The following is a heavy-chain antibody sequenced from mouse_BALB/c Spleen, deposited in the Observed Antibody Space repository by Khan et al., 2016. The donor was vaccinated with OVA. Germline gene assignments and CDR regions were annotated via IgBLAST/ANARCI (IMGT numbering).Heavy chain of an antibody. CDR2: INPKNGVT. D-gene: IGHD3-3*01. CDR1: GYTFIEYT. V-gene: IGHV1-18*01. CDR3: ARDAGRD. Sequence: VQLQQSGPELVKPGASVKISCKTSGYTFIEYTLHWVKQSHGKSLEWIGVINPKNGVTSYNQKFKGKATLTVDKSSSTAYMEFRSLTSEDSAVYYCARDAGRDWGQGTSVTVSS. J-gene: IGHJ4*01.